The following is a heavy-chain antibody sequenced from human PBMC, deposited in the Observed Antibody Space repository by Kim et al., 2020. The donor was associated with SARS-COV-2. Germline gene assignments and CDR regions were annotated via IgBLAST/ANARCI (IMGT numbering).Heavy chain of an antibody. Sequence: SETLSLTCAVSGGSISSGGYSWSWIRQPPGKGLEWIGYIYHSGSTYYNPSLKSRVTISVDRSKNQFSLKLSSVTAADTAVYYCARDRLGYGAFDIWGQGTMVTVSS. D-gene: IGHD2-15*01. CDR1: GGSISSGGYS. CDR3: ARDRLGYGAFDI. CDR2: IYHSGST. J-gene: IGHJ3*02. V-gene: IGHV4-30-2*01.